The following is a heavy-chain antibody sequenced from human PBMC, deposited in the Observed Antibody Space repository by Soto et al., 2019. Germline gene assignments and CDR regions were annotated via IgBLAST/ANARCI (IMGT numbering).Heavy chain of an antibody. CDR1: GINFNSAW. CDR2: IRSKADGGTT. V-gene: IGHV3-15*07. CDR3: TTLKGY. J-gene: IGHJ4*02. Sequence: GGSLRLSCAASGINFNSAWMNWVRQAPGKGLEWVGRIRSKADGGTTDYAAPVKGRFTISRDDSKDTLYLQMNSLITEDTAVYYCTTLKGYSGQGTLVTVSS.